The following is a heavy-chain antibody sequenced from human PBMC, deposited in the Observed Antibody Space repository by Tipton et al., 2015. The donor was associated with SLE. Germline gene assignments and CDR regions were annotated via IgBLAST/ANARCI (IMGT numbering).Heavy chain of an antibody. CDR3: ARLISAYDCNFDY. J-gene: IGHJ4*02. Sequence: LRLSCEASGFTFSDYSMNWVRQPPGMGLEWIGEIHHRGTTNYNPSLKSRVTISVDTSKNQFSLKLSSVTAADTAVYYCARLISAYDCNFDYWGQGTLVTVSS. CDR2: IHHRGTT. V-gene: IGHV4-34*08. CDR1: GFTFSDYS. D-gene: IGHD5-12*01.